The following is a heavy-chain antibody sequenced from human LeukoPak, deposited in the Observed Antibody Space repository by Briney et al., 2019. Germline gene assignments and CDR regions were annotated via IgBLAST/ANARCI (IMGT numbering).Heavy chain of an antibody. CDR1: GGSVFSYY. J-gene: IGHJ4*02. CDR2: IYYSGST. Sequence: SETLSLTCTVSGGSVFSYYWSWVRQPPGKGLEWMGYIYYSGSTNYNPSLKSRVTISVDTSKNQFSLRVSSVTAADTAVYYCARHLNNCGDDCYIFDYWGQGTLVTVSS. CDR3: ARHLNNCGDDCYIFDY. D-gene: IGHD2-21*01. V-gene: IGHV4-59*08.